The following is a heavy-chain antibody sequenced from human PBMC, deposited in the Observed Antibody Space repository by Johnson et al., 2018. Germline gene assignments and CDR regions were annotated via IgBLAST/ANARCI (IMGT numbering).Heavy chain of an antibody. V-gene: IGHV4-59*01. CDR3: ARYVSSSGYVHH. J-gene: IGHJ1*01. Sequence: QVQLQESGPGLVKPSETXSLTCTVSGGSISGYYWSWIRQPPGKRLEWLGYIYHSGSTKYNPSLNSRVTMSVDASKNQCSLQLNSVTAADTAVYYCARYVSSSGYVHHWGQGTLVTVSS. D-gene: IGHD3-22*01. CDR2: IYHSGST. CDR1: GGSISGYY.